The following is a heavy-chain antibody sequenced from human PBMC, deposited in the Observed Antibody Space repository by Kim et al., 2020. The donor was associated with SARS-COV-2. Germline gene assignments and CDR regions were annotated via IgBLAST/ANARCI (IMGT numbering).Heavy chain of an antibody. J-gene: IGHJ4*02. D-gene: IGHD3-10*01. CDR3: TTDRGSGSYYIDY. Sequence: AGPVKGKFTISRDESKNTLYLQMNSLKTENTAVYYCTTDRGSGSYYIDYWGQGTLVTVSS. V-gene: IGHV3-15*01.